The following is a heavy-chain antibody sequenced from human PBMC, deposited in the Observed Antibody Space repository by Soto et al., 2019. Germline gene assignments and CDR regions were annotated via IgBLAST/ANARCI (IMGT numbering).Heavy chain of an antibody. Sequence: PSETLSLTCTVSGGSISRFYWTWIRQPPEKGLEWIGHISESGITSYNPSLESRASTSVDMSRNQFSLRLTSVTAADTAVYFCARLHRYCSGITCYSDAFAIWSQGSLVTVSS. CDR2: ISESGIT. J-gene: IGHJ3*02. D-gene: IGHD2-15*01. CDR3: ARLHRYCSGITCYSDAFAI. CDR1: GGSISRFY. V-gene: IGHV4-59*08.